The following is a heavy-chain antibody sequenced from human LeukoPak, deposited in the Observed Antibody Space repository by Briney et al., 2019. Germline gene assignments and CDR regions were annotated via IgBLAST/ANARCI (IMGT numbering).Heavy chain of an antibody. CDR2: IWYDGSNK. Sequence: PGGSLRLSCAASGFTFSSYGMHWVRQAPGKGLEWVAVIWYDGSNKYYADSVKGRFTISRDNSKNTLYLQTNSLRAEDTAVYYCARVYGNDAFDIWGQGTMVTVSS. CDR3: ARVYGNDAFDI. J-gene: IGHJ3*02. D-gene: IGHD1-14*01. CDR1: GFTFSSYG. V-gene: IGHV3-33*01.